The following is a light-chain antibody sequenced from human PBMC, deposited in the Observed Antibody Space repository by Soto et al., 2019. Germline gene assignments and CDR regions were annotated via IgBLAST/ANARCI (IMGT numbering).Light chain of an antibody. CDR2: GAS. Sequence: IVLTQSPGTLSLSPGERATLSCRASQSVSSSYLAWYQQKPGQAPRLLIYGASSRATGIPDRFSGSGSGTDFTLTISRLEPEDFAVYYCQHYGNSPGTFGQGTKVEIK. V-gene: IGKV3-20*01. J-gene: IGKJ1*01. CDR3: QHYGNSPGT. CDR1: QSVSSSY.